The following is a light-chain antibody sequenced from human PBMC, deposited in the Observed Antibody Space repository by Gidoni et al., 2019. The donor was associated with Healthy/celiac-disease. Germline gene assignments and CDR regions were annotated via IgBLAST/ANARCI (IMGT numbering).Light chain of an antibody. V-gene: IGKV3-11*01. CDR3: QQRSNWRSFT. Sequence: EIVLPQSPATLSLSPGERATLSCRASQSVSSYLAWYQQKPGQAPRLLIYDASNRATGIPARFSGSGSGTDFTLTISSLEPEDFAVYYCQQRSNWRSFTFGPGTKVDIK. CDR1: QSVSSY. J-gene: IGKJ3*01. CDR2: DAS.